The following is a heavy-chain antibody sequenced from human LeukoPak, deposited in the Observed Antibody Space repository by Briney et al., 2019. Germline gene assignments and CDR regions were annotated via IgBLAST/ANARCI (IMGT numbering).Heavy chain of an antibody. CDR1: GDSVSSNSAA. CDR3: ARGKGGMIDN. Sequence: PPQTLSLTCAISGDSVSSNSAAWNWIRQSPSRGLEWLGRTYYRVKWYNGYEASVKSRININPATSKNQFSLQLNSVTPEDTAVYYCARGKGGMIDNWGQGILVTVSS. CDR2: TYYRVKWYN. D-gene: IGHD1-26*01. V-gene: IGHV6-1*01. J-gene: IGHJ4*02.